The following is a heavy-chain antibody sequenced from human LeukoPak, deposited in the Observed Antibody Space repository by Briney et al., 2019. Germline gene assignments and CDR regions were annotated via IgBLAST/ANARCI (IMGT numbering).Heavy chain of an antibody. CDR2: MSPDGIHE. CDR3: ARDNTWSLDY. V-gene: IGHV3-30*03. CDR1: RFTFSRYG. Sequence: GKSLRLSCAASRFTFSRYGIHWVRQAPGKGLEWLAHMSPDGIHEFYADSVKGRFTIPRDSSRDTMYLQMDSLRAEDTAVYYCARDNTWSLDYWGQGTLVTVSS. J-gene: IGHJ4*02. D-gene: IGHD2/OR15-2a*01.